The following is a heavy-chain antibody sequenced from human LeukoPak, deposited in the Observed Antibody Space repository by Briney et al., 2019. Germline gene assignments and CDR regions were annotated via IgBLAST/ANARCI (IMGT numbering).Heavy chain of an antibody. J-gene: IGHJ4*02. CDR2: ISAYNGNT. CDR1: GYTFTSYG. D-gene: IGHD3-22*01. CDR3: ARDPTYSSGYYYFDY. V-gene: IGHV1-18*01. Sequence: GESLKISCKASGYTFTSYGISWVRQAPGQGLEWMGWISAYNGNTNYAQKLQGRVTMTTDTSTSTAYMELRSLRSDDTAVYYCARDPTYSSGYYYFDYWGQGTLVTVSS.